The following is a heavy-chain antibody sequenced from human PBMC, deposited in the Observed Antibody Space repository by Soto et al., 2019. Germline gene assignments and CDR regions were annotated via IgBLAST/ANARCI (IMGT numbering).Heavy chain of an antibody. V-gene: IGHV1-18*01. Sequence: KVSCKTSGYTFTAYGLAWLRQAPGQRPEWMGWVSTNDDRTNYAQKFQGRVTMTTDRSTTTTYMELRSLRADDTAVYYCTRELNTESSAYYSFAYWGQGTLVTVSS. CDR1: GYTFTAYG. D-gene: IGHD3-22*01. CDR2: VSTNDDRT. CDR3: TRELNTESSAYYSFAY. J-gene: IGHJ4*02.